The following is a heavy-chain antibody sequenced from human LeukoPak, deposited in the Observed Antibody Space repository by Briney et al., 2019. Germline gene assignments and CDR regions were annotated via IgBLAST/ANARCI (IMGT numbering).Heavy chain of an antibody. V-gene: IGHV3-53*01. Sequence: GGSLRLSCAASGFIVSNKYMTWVREAPGKGLEWVSLIYSDGRTYYADSVRGRCTISRDNSKNTLYLQMNSLRAEDTAVYYCAKDGGGYDTSGYYYGDYWGQGTLVTVSS. J-gene: IGHJ4*02. D-gene: IGHD3-22*01. CDR3: AKDGGGYDTSGYYYGDY. CDR1: GFIVSNKY. CDR2: IYSDGRT.